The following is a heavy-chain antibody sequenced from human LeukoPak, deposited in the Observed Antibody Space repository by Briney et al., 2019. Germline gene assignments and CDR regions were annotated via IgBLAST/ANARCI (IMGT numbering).Heavy chain of an antibody. D-gene: IGHD3-22*01. CDR1: GFTFSGYG. Sequence: GGSLRLSCAASGFTFSGYGMHWVRQAPGKGLEWVAFIRYDRSNRYYADSVKGRFTISRDNSKNTLYLQMNSLRADDTAVYYCAPHPNYYDTSPYPHWGQGTLVTVSS. V-gene: IGHV3-30*02. CDR3: APHPNYYDTSPYPH. CDR2: IRYDRSNR. J-gene: IGHJ4*02.